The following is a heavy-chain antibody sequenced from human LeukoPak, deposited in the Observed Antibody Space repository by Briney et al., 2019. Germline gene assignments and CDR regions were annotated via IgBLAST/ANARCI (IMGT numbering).Heavy chain of an antibody. CDR1: GFTFSSYS. Sequence: GGSLRLSCAASGFTFSSYSMNWVRQAPGKGLEWVSYITSSSSTIYYADSVKGRFTISRDNAKNSVYLQMNSLRDEDTAVYYCARGVPRYYESSGYEDDAFDIWGRGTMVTVSS. V-gene: IGHV3-48*02. D-gene: IGHD3-22*01. J-gene: IGHJ3*02. CDR3: ARGVPRYYESSGYEDDAFDI. CDR2: ITSSSSTI.